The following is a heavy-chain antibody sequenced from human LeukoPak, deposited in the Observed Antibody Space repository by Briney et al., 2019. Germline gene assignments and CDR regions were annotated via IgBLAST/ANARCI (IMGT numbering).Heavy chain of an antibody. Sequence: PSETLSLTCAVYGGSLSGYHWSWIGHPRAKRLECCGEINHSGSTNYNPSLKSRVTISVDTSKNQFSLKLSSVTAADTAVYYCARSYDFWRKYNNWFDPWGQGTLVTVSS. D-gene: IGHD3-3*01. V-gene: IGHV4-34*01. J-gene: IGHJ5*02. CDR2: INHSGST. CDR1: GGSLSGYH. CDR3: ARSYDFWRKYNNWFDP.